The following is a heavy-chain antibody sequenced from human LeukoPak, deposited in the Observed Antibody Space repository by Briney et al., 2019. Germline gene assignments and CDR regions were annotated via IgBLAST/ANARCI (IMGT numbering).Heavy chain of an antibody. CDR2: IWYDGSNK. V-gene: IGHV3-33*08. CDR3: ARPQLRYFDWYLYGMDV. CDR1: GFTVSSNY. J-gene: IGHJ6*02. D-gene: IGHD3-9*01. Sequence: GGSLRLSCAASGFTVSSNYMSWVRQAPGKGLEWVAVIWYDGSNKYYADSVKGRFTISRDNSKNTLYLQMNSLRAEDTAVYYCARPQLRYFDWYLYGMDVWGQGTTVTVSS.